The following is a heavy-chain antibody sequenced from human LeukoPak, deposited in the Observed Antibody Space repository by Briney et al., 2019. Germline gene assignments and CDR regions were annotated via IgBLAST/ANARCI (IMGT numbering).Heavy chain of an antibody. CDR1: GFTFSSYW. CDR3: ARVGTNGAYYYYMDV. J-gene: IGHJ6*03. Sequence: GGSLRLSCAASGFTFSSYWMSWVRQAPGKRLEWVANIKYDDSEINYEDSVKGRFTISRDNAKKSLYLQMNSLRAEDTAVYYCARVGTNGAYYYYMDVWGKGTTVTVSS. V-gene: IGHV3-7*01. D-gene: IGHD2-8*01. CDR2: IKYDDSEI.